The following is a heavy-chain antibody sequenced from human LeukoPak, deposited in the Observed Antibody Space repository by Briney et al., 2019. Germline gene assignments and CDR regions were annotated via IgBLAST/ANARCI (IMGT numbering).Heavy chain of an antibody. CDR1: GGSISSYY. J-gene: IGHJ4*02. CDR2: IYYSGST. Sequence: SETLSLTCTVSGGSISSYYWSWIRQPPGKGLEWIGYIYYSGSTNYNPSLKSRVTISVDTSKNQFSLKLSSVTAADTAVYYCARHDPSSPNGDYWGQGTLVTVSS. CDR3: ARHDPSSPNGDY. D-gene: IGHD6-6*01. V-gene: IGHV4-59*08.